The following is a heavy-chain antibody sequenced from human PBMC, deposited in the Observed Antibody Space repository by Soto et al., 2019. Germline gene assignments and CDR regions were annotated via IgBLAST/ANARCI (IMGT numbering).Heavy chain of an antibody. J-gene: IGHJ6*02. CDR1: GYTFTSYG. CDR3: ARTLGYCISTSCPSSMDV. D-gene: IGHD2-2*01. V-gene: IGHV1-18*01. Sequence: QVQLVQSGAEVKKPGASVKVSCKASGYTFTSYGISWVRQAPGQGLEWMGWISAYNGNTNYAQKLQGRVTMTTDTSPSTAYMELRSLRSDDTAVYYCARTLGYCISTSCPSSMDVWGQGTTVTVSS. CDR2: ISAYNGNT.